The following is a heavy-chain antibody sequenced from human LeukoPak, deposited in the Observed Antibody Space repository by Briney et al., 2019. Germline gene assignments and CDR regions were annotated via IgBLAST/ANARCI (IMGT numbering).Heavy chain of an antibody. J-gene: IGHJ4*02. CDR1: GFTFDDYG. CDR3: AKDDALIRFND. CDR2: IREDGSQK. V-gene: IGHV3-7*03. Sequence: GGSLRLSCAASGFTFDDYGVSWVRQAPGKGLEWVASIREDGSQKSSVDSVKGRFTISRDNSKNTLYLQIYSLRAGDTAVYYCAKDDALIRFNDWGQGTLVTVSS. D-gene: IGHD3-3*01.